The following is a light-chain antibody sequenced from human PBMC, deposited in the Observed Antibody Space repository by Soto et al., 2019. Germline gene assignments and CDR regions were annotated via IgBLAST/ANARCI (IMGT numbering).Light chain of an antibody. V-gene: IGLV1-47*01. CDR3: AAWDDSLGAVV. Sequence: QSVLTQPPSASGTPGQRVTISCSGSRSDIGSNYVYWYQQLPGMAPKLLIYRNDQRPSGVPDRISGSKSGTSASLAIIGLRSEDEADYYCAAWDDSLGAVVFGGGTKVTVL. CDR1: RSDIGSNY. CDR2: RND. J-gene: IGLJ2*01.